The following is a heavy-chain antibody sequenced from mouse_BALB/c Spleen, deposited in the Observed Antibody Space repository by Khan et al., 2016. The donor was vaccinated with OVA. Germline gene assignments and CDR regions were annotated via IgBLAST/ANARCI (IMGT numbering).Heavy chain of an antibody. CDR1: GSSSTSYG. D-gene: IGHD2-2*01. CDR2: IWSDGNT. Sequence: QVQLKESGPGLVAPSQSLSITCTVSGSSSTSYGVSWARQTPGKGLEWLGVIWSDGNTNYHSSLKSRLTITKDNSKSQVLLKLNSLQTEDTATYYCAIIFYGYDWFAYWGQGSLVTVSA. V-gene: IGHV2-3*01. CDR3: AIIFYGYDWFAY. J-gene: IGHJ3*01.